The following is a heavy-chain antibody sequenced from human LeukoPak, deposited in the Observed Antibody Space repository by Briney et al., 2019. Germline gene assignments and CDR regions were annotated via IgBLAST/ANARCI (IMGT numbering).Heavy chain of an antibody. D-gene: IGHD3-22*01. V-gene: IGHV3-21*01. CDR1: GFTFSSHW. J-gene: IGHJ6*03. CDR3: ARNPYYDSSGPYGSYYYMDV. Sequence: GRSLRLSCAASGFTFSSHWMNWVRQAPGKGLEWVSSISSSSSYIYYADSVKGRFTISRDNAKNSLYLQMNSLRAEDTAVYYCARNPYYDSSGPYGSYYYMDVWGKGTTVTVSS. CDR2: ISSSSSYI.